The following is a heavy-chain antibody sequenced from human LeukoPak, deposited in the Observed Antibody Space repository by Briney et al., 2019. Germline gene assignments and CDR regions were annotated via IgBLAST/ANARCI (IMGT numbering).Heavy chain of an antibody. V-gene: IGHV4-39*07. J-gene: IGHJ6*03. CDR2: IYYAGST. D-gene: IGHD1-7*01. Sequence: SETLSLTCTVSGGSISGSSQYWGWIRQPPGKGLDWIASIYYAGSTYYNPSLKSRVTISVDTSKTQFSLKLSSVTAADTAVYYCARYNWNYEVRGSYYYYYMDVWGKGTTVTVSS. CDR1: GGSISGSSQY. CDR3: ARYNWNYEVRGSYYYYYMDV.